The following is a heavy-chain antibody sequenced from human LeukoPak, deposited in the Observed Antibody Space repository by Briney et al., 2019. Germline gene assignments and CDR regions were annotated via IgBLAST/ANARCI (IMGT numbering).Heavy chain of an antibody. J-gene: IGHJ4*02. CDR1: GFTFSSYA. CDR3: ARGPKYYCSSTSCLIYYFDY. Sequence: GRSLRLSCAASGFTFSSYAMHWVRQAPGKGLEWAAVISYDGSNKYYADSVKGRFTISRDNSKNTLYLQMNSLRAEDTAVYYCARGPKYYCSSTSCLIYYFDYWGQGTLVTDSS. D-gene: IGHD2-2*01. V-gene: IGHV3-30-3*01. CDR2: ISYDGSNK.